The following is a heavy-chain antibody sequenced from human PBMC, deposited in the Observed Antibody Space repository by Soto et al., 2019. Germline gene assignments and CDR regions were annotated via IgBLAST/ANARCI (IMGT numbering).Heavy chain of an antibody. J-gene: IGHJ4*02. CDR1: GFTVNSNY. CDR3: AKGNLEGLDF. Sequence: ELQVVESGGGLIHPGGSLRLSCGASGFTVNSNYMSWVRQAPGKGLEWVSVIYSGGDIYYADSVKGRFTISRDDYKNTVYLQMKSLRADDAAIYYCAKGNLEGLDFWGQGTLVSVSS. CDR2: IYSGGDI. V-gene: IGHV3-53*01. D-gene: IGHD1-1*01.